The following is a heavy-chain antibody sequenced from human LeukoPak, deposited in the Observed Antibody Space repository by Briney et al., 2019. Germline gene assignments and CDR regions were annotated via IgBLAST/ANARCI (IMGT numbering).Heavy chain of an antibody. Sequence: GGSLRLSCAASGFTFSSYAMSWVRQAPGKGLEWVSAISGSGGSTYYADSVKGRFTISRANSKNTLYLQMNSLRAEDTAVYYCAKDPEPTYQSDYWGQGTLVTVSS. D-gene: IGHD1-14*01. V-gene: IGHV3-23*01. J-gene: IGHJ4*02. CDR1: GFTFSSYA. CDR3: AKDPEPTYQSDY. CDR2: ISGSGGST.